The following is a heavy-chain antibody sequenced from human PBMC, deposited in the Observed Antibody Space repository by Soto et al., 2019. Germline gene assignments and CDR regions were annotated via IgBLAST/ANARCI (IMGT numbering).Heavy chain of an antibody. J-gene: IGHJ5*02. V-gene: IGHV1-18*01. CDR2: ISAYNGNT. Sequence: ASVKVSCKASGYTFTSYGMSWVRQAPGQGLEWMGWISAYNGNTNYAQNLQGRVTMTTDTSTSTAYMELRSLRSDDTAVYYCARESNNFWFDPWGQGTLVTVSS. CDR3: ARESNNFWFDP. CDR1: GYTFTSYG. D-gene: IGHD1-20*01.